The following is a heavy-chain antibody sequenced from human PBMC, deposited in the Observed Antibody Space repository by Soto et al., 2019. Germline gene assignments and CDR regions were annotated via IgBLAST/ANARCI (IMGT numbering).Heavy chain of an antibody. CDR3: GRVHLGGNYGNGVEV. Sequence: GGSLRLSCTASGFPFNNYYMTWVRQASGKGLEWVASIKEDGNEKYYADSVKGRFIISRDNAKNSLFLQMNSLRADDTAVYYCGRVHLGGNYGNGVEVWGPGTTVTVSS. J-gene: IGHJ6*02. CDR1: GFPFNNYY. D-gene: IGHD4-4*01. V-gene: IGHV3-7*03. CDR2: IKEDGNEK.